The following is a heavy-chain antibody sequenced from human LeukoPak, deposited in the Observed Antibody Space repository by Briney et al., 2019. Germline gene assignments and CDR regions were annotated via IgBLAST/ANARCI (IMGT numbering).Heavy chain of an antibody. J-gene: IGHJ3*02. D-gene: IGHD6-13*01. V-gene: IGHV3-30-3*01. CDR1: GFTSSSYA. CDR2: ISYDGSNK. CDR3: ASGSAFLGYSSSWYGAFDI. Sequence: PGGSLRLSCAASGFTSSSYAMHWVRQAPGKGLEWVAVISYDGSNKYYADSVKGRFTISRDNSKNTLYLQMNSLRAEDTAVYYCASGSAFLGYSSSWYGAFDIWGQGTMVTVSS.